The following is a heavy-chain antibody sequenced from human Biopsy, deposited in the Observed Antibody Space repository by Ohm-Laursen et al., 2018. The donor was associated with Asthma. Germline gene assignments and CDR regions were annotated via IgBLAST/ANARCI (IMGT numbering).Heavy chain of an antibody. CDR3: ARGPNYHGSGRAPIGMDV. D-gene: IGHD3-10*01. V-gene: IGHV4-61*01. J-gene: IGHJ6*02. CDR2: IFYSGAT. Sequence: SETLSLTCSVSGGSVSSDKYYWSWIRQPPGKGLEWIAYIFYSGATNYNPALKSRVAQSIDTSKSQFSLRLNSLSAADTAVYYCARGPNYHGSGRAPIGMDVWGQGTTVTVSS. CDR1: GGSVSSDKYY.